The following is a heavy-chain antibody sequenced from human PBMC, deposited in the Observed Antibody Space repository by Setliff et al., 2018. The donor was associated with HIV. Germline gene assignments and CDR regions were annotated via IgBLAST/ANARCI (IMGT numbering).Heavy chain of an antibody. Sequence: SLTCSVSGGSIISDIFYWGWIRQPPGKGLEWIGSIYPGSTKCNPSLRSRLTISLDSPKNQFSVTLSSVTAADTAMYYCARYTVGSMVDYWGPGTLVTVSS. D-gene: IGHD5-12*01. CDR2: IYPGST. J-gene: IGHJ4*02. CDR1: GGSIISDIFY. V-gene: IGHV4-39*01. CDR3: ARYTVGSMVDY.